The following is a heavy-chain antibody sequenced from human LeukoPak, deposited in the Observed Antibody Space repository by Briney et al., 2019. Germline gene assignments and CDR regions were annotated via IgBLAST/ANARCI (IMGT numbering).Heavy chain of an antibody. CDR2: IYTSGST. V-gene: IGHV4-4*07. D-gene: IGHD6-19*01. CDR1: GGSISSYY. J-gene: IGHJ6*03. CDR3: ARDGPYSSGWYRDYYYMDV. Sequence: SETLSLTCTVSGGSISSYYWSWIRQPAGKGLEWIGRIYTSGSTNYSPSLKSRVTMSVDTSKNQFSLKLSSVTAADTAVYYCARDGPYSSGWYRDYYYMDVWGKGTTVTVSS.